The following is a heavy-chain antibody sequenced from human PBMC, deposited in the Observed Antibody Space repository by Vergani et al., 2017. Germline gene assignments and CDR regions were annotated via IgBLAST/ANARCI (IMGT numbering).Heavy chain of an antibody. CDR3: ARVEGDILTGYDNWFDP. D-gene: IGHD3-9*01. CDR1: GFTFSSYE. Sequence: EVQLVESGGGLVQPGGSLRLSCAASGFTFSSYEMNWVRQAPGKGLEWVSYISSSGSTIYYADSVKGRFTISRDNAKNSLYLQMNSLRAEDTAVYYCARVEGDILTGYDNWFDPWGQGTLVTVSS. V-gene: IGHV3-48*03. J-gene: IGHJ5*02. CDR2: ISSSGSTI.